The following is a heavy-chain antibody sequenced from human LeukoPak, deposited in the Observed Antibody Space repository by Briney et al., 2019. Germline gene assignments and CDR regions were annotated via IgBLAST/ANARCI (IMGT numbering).Heavy chain of an antibody. CDR2: ISGSGGST. Sequence: GGSLRLSCAASGFTFSTYAMSWVRQAPGKGLEWVSGISGSGGSTYYADSVKGRFTISRDNSKNTLYLQMNSLRAEDTAVYYCAKAGGAHIDYFDYWGQGTLVTVSS. V-gene: IGHV3-23*01. D-gene: IGHD1-26*01. CDR1: GFTFSTYA. CDR3: AKAGGAHIDYFDY. J-gene: IGHJ4*02.